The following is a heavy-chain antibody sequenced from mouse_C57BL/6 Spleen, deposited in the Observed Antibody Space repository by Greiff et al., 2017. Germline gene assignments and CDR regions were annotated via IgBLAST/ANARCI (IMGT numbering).Heavy chain of an antibody. V-gene: IGHV5-17*01. Sequence: EVMLVASGGGLVTPGGSLQLSCAASGFTFSDYGMHWVRQAPEKGLEWVAYISSGSSTIYSADTVKGRFTISRGNAKNTLFLQMNSLRSEDTAMYDCARGNSSPFAYWGQGTLVTVSA. CDR3: ARGNSSPFAY. J-gene: IGHJ3*01. CDR1: GFTFSDYG. CDR2: ISSGSSTI. D-gene: IGHD1-1*01.